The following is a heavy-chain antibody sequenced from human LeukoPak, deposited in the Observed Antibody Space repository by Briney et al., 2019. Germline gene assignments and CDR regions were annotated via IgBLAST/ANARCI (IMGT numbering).Heavy chain of an antibody. Sequence: ASVKVSCKASGGTFSSYAISWVRQAPGQGLEWMGWISAYNGDTNYAQKLQGRVTMTTDTSTSTAYMELRSLRSDDTAVYYCARDTDAGGSSLHYYYGMDVWGQGTTVTVSS. CDR1: GGTFSSYA. CDR3: ARDTDAGGSSLHYYYGMDV. V-gene: IGHV1-18*01. J-gene: IGHJ6*02. CDR2: ISAYNGDT. D-gene: IGHD1-26*01.